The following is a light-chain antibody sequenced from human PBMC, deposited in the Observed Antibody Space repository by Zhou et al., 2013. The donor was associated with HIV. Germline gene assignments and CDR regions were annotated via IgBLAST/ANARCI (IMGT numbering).Light chain of an antibody. V-gene: IGKV1-39*01. CDR1: QSISSY. J-gene: IGKJ2*01. CDR3: QQSYSTPYT. Sequence: DIEMTQSPSSLSASVGDRVSITCRAGQSISSYLNWYQQKPGKVPKLLICAASSLQSGVPSRFSGSGSGTDFTLTISSLQPEDSATYYCQQSYSTPYTFGQGTKLEIK. CDR2: AAS.